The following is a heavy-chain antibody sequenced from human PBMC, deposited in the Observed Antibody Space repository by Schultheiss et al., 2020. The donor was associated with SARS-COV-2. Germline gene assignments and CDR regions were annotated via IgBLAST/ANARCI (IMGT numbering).Heavy chain of an antibody. Sequence: GGSLRLSCAASGFTFSSYDMHWVRQATGKGLEWVSLITTAGDTYYQGSVKGRFTISRHNSKNTLYLQMNSLRAEDMAVYYCARDNPSGYLYYYMDVWGKGTTVTVSS. D-gene: IGHD3-22*01. V-gene: IGHV3-13*04. CDR1: GFTFSSYD. CDR2: ITTAGDT. J-gene: IGHJ6*03. CDR3: ARDNPSGYLYYYMDV.